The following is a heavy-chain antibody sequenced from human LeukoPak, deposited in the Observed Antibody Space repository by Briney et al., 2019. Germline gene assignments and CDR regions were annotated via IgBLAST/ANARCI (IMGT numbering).Heavy chain of an antibody. V-gene: IGHV4-59*08. CDR2: ISYSGST. J-gene: IGHJ5*02. Sequence: PSETLSLTCTVSGGSITTYYWSWIRQPPGKGLEWIGYISYSGSTNYNPSLKSRVTMSVDTSKNQFSLKLSSVTAADAAVYYCARHEAISEYIYGYWFDPWGQGTLVTVSS. D-gene: IGHD5-18*01. CDR3: ARHEAISEYIYGYWFDP. CDR1: GGSITTYY.